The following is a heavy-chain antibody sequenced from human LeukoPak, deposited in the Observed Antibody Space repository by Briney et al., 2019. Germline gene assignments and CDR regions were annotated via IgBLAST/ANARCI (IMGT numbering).Heavy chain of an antibody. D-gene: IGHD5-24*01. CDR2: ISGDGGST. Sequence: GGSLRLSCAASGFTFDDYAMHWVRQAPGKGLEWVSLISGDGGSTYYADSVKGRFTISRDNSKNSLYLQMNSLRTEDTALYYCAKVPQLDGYNPRGTLGIQALDYWGQGTLVTVSS. CDR3: AKVPQLDGYNPRGTLGIQALDY. V-gene: IGHV3-43*02. CDR1: GFTFDDYA. J-gene: IGHJ4*02.